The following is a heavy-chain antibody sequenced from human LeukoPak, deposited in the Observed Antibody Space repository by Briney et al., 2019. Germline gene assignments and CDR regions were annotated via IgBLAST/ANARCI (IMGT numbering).Heavy chain of an antibody. J-gene: IGHJ4*02. D-gene: IGHD1-26*01. CDR3: ARALNKMGATISYY. CDR2: IIPILGIA. CDR1: GGTFSSYA. Sequence: ASVKVSCKASGGTFSSYAISWVRQAPGQGLEWMGRIIPILGIANYAQKFQGRVTITADKSTSTAYMELSSLRSEDTAVYYCARALNKMGATISYYWGQGTLVTVSS. V-gene: IGHV1-69*04.